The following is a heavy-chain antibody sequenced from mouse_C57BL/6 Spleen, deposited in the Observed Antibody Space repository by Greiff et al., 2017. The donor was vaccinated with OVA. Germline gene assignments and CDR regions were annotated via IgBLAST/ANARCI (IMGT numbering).Heavy chain of an antibody. CDR1: GYTFTSYW. CDR2: IDPSDSYT. V-gene: IGHV1-69*01. CDR3: ARTFTH. J-gene: IGHJ2*01. Sequence: VQLQQPGAELVMPGASVKLSCKASGYTFTSYWMHWVKQRPGQGLEWIGEIDPSDSYTNYNQKFKGKSTLTVDNSSSTAYMQLSSLTSEDSAVYYCARTFTHWGQGTTLTVSS.